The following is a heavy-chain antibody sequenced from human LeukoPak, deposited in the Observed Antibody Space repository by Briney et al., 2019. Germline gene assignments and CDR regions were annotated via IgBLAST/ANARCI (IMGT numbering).Heavy chain of an antibody. J-gene: IGHJ4*02. V-gene: IGHV1-2*04. CDR3: ARESSSVAGPRGFDY. D-gene: IGHD6-19*01. CDR1: GYTFTGYY. Sequence: ASVKVSCKASGYTFTGYYTHWVRQAPGQGLEWMGWINPNSGGTNYAQKFQGWVTMTRDTSISTAYMELSRLRSDDTAVYYCARESSSVAGPRGFDYWGQGTLVTVSS. CDR2: INPNSGGT.